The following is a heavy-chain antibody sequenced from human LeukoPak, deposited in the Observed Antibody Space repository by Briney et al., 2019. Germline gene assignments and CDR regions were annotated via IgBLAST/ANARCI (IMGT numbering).Heavy chain of an antibody. CDR2: ISYDGSNK. J-gene: IGHJ4*02. D-gene: IGHD2-15*01. CDR1: GFTFSSYG. Sequence: GGSLRLSCAASGFTFSSYGMHWVRQAPGKGLEWVAVISYDGSNKYYADSVKGRFTISRDNSKNTLYLQMNSLRAEDTAVYYCAKPSATSTLQYYFDYWGQGTPVTVSS. CDR3: AKPSATSTLQYYFDY. V-gene: IGHV3-30*18.